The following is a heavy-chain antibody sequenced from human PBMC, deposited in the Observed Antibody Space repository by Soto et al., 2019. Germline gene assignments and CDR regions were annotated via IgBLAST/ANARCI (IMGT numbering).Heavy chain of an antibody. CDR1: GFGFHTHS. CDR3: ARERAYYISAGLWYFVL. V-gene: IGHV3-30*04. CDR2: ISYDETTK. D-gene: IGHD2-21*01. J-gene: IGHJ2*01. Sequence: QVQLVESGGGVVQPGRSLRLSCAGSGFGFHTHSIHWVRQAPGKGLEWLAVISYDETTKFYADSVKGRFTSSRDNSENSVYFPMIFPRSADTAVYYCARERAYYISAGLWYFVLWGRGALVTVSS.